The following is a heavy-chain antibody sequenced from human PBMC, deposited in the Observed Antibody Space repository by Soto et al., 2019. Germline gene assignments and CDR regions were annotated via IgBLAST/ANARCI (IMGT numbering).Heavy chain of an antibody. CDR3: AAVRTEEEYYYYGMDV. D-gene: IGHD2-15*01. CDR1: GFTFSTYT. V-gene: IGHV3-23*01. Sequence: GGSLRLSCAASGFTFSTYTMNWVRQAPGKGLEWVSGITQTETGTHYADSVKGRFTISRDNSKNTLYLQMNSLRAEDTAVYYCAAVRTEEEYYYYGMDVWGQGTTVTVSS. CDR2: ITQTETGT. J-gene: IGHJ6*02.